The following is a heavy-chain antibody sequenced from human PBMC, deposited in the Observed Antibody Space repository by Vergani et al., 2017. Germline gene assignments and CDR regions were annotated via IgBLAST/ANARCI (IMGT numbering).Heavy chain of an antibody. V-gene: IGHV4-39*01. CDR1: GGSISSSSYY. J-gene: IGHJ4*02. CDR2: IYYSGIT. CDR3: ARLNIGVLGSSSDY. D-gene: IGHD6-13*01. Sequence: QLQLQESGPGLVKPSETLSLTCTVSGGSISSSSYYWGWIRQPPGKGLEWIGSIYYSGITYYNPSLKSRVTISVDTSKNQFSLKLSSVTAADTAVYYCARLNIGVLGSSSDYWGQGTLVTVSS.